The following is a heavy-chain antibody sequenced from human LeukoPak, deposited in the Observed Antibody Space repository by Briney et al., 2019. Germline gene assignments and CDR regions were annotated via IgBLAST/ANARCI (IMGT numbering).Heavy chain of an antibody. V-gene: IGHV3-23*01. CDR3: ARGPGRDGYKFDY. Sequence: GGSLRLSCAASGFTFSDYYMSWVRQAPGKGLEWVSAISGSGGSTYYADSVKGRFTISRDNSKNTLYLQMNSLRAEDTAVYYCARGPGRDGYKFDYWGQGTLVTVSS. CDR1: GFTFSDYY. CDR2: ISGSGGST. J-gene: IGHJ4*02. D-gene: IGHD5-24*01.